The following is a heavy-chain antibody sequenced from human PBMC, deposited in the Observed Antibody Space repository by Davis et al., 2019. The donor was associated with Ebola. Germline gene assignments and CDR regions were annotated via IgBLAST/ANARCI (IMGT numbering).Heavy chain of an antibody. CDR3: AKDLGYNSDWYGYYFDY. V-gene: IGHV3-53*01. Sequence: GESLKISCAASGFTVSSNYMSWVRQAPGKGLEWVSVIYSGGSTYYADSVKGRFTISRDNSKNTLYLQMNSLRADDTAVYYCAKDLGYNSDWYGYYFDYWGQGTLVSVSS. D-gene: IGHD6-19*01. CDR2: IYSGGST. CDR1: GFTVSSNY. J-gene: IGHJ4*02.